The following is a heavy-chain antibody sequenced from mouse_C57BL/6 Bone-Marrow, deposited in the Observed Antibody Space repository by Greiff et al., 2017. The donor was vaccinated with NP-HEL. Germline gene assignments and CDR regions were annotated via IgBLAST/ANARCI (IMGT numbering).Heavy chain of an antibody. J-gene: IGHJ2*01. V-gene: IGHV1-55*01. CDR2: IYPGSGST. D-gene: IGHD2-10*01. CDR1: GYTFTSYW. CDR3: ARRPYYGNYFDD. Sequence: VQLQPSGAELVKPGASVKMSCKASGYTFTSYWLTWVKQRPGQGLEWIGDIYPGSGSTNYNEKFKSKATLPVDTSSSTAYMQLSSLTSEDSAVYYCARRPYYGNYFDDWGQGTTLTVSS.